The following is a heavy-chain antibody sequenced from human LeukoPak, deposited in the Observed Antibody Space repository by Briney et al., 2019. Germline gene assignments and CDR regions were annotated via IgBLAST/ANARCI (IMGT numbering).Heavy chain of an antibody. CDR3: ARGAGCSGGRCSDY. Sequence: ASVKVSCKASGYTFTSYDINWVRQATGQGLEWMGWMNPNSGNTGYAQKFQGRVTMTRNTSISTAYMELSSLRSEDTAVYYCARGAGCSGGRCSDYWGQGTLVTVSS. CDR2: MNPNSGNT. V-gene: IGHV1-8*01. CDR1: GYTFTSYD. D-gene: IGHD2-15*01. J-gene: IGHJ4*02.